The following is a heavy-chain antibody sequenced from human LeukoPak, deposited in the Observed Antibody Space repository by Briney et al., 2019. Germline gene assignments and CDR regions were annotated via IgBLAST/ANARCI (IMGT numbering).Heavy chain of an antibody. CDR1: GYILTSYG. CDR2: ISAYNGNA. J-gene: IGHJ5*02. Sequence: ASVKVSCKASGYILTSYGISWVRQAPGQGLEWMGWISAYNGNANYAQKLQGRVTMTTDTSTSTAYMELRSLRSDDTAVYYCARDWYYDFWSGYYGDHDHNKFDPWGQGTLVTVSS. CDR3: ARDWYYDFWSGYYGDHDHNKFDP. V-gene: IGHV1-18*01. D-gene: IGHD3-3*01.